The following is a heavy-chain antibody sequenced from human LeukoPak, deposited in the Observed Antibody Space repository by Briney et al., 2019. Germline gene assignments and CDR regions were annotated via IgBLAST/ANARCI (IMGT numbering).Heavy chain of an antibody. V-gene: IGHV3-7*03. CDR1: GFAFGSYW. CDR3: ARAVTSMDGY. CDR2: LNEDGSRR. Sequence: GGSLRLSCAASGFAFGSYWMTWVRQAPGKGLEWVASLNEDGSRRSYVGSVKGRFTISRDNAQNSVFLQMNSLTAEDTAVYYCARAVTSMDGYWGQGTLVTVSS. J-gene: IGHJ4*02. D-gene: IGHD5-18*01.